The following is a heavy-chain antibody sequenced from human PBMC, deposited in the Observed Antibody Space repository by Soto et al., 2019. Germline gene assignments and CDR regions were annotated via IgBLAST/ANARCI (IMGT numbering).Heavy chain of an antibody. D-gene: IGHD3-3*01. CDR3: ARTPYDFWSGRPVYYFDY. CDR2: ISYDGSNK. Sequence: PGGSLRLSCAASGFTFISYAMHWVRQAPGKGLEWVAVISYDGSNKYYADSVKGRFTISRDNSKNTLYLQMNSLRAEDTAVYYCARTPYDFWSGRPVYYFDYWGQGTLVTVSS. J-gene: IGHJ4*02. CDR1: GFTFISYA. V-gene: IGHV3-30-3*01.